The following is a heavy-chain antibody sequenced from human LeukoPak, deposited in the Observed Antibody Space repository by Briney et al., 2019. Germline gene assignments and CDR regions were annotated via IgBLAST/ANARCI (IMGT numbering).Heavy chain of an antibody. CDR1: GFTFSSYA. Sequence: GGSLRLSCAASGFTFSSYAMSWVRQAPGKGLEWVSTISGSGGSTYYADSVKGRFTISRDNSKNTLYLQMNSLRAEDTAVYYCARGSGFGRWYYFDYWGQGTLVTSPQ. V-gene: IGHV3-23*01. D-gene: IGHD5-12*01. J-gene: IGHJ4*02. CDR3: ARGSGFGRWYYFDY. CDR2: ISGSGGST.